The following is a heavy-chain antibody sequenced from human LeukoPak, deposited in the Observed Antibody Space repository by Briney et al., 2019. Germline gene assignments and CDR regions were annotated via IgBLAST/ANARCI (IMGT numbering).Heavy chain of an antibody. CDR2: IYSGGST. J-gene: IGHJ4*02. V-gene: IGHV3-53*01. CDR1: GFTVSSNY. Sequence: GGSLRLSCAASGFTVSSNYMSWVRQAPGKGLEWVSVIYSGGSTYYADSVKVRFTISRDNSKNTLYLQMNSLRAEDTAVYYCARGGATYYFDYWGQGTLVTVSS. D-gene: IGHD3-16*01. CDR3: ARGGATYYFDY.